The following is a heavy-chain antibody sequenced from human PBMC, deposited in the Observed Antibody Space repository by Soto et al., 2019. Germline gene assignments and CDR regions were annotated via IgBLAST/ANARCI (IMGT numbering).Heavy chain of an antibody. CDR3: ARKTGGNFIDY. J-gene: IGHJ4*02. D-gene: IGHD7-27*01. CDR1: GFSFVSYW. Sequence: PGESLKISCKGSGFSFVSYWIGWVRQMPGKGLEWMGAIYSADSDTRYSPSFQGQVTISADKTISTAYLQWSSLKGTDTAMYYCARKTGGNFIDYWGQGTLVTVSS. CDR2: IYSADSDT. V-gene: IGHV5-51*01.